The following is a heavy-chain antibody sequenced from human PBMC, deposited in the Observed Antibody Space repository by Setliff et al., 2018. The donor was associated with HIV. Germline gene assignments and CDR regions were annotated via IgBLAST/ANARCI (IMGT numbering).Heavy chain of an antibody. J-gene: IGHJ6*03. Sequence: GGSLRLSCAASGFTFSKYTVNWVRQAPGKGLEWVGRIESKTNGGTTDYGAPVKGRFTISRDDSKNTVYLQMNSLKTEDTAVYYCTPITGYYMDVWGKGTTVTVS. CDR2: IESKTNGGTT. D-gene: IGHD1-20*01. V-gene: IGHV3-15*04. CDR3: TPITGYYMDV. CDR1: GFTFSKYT.